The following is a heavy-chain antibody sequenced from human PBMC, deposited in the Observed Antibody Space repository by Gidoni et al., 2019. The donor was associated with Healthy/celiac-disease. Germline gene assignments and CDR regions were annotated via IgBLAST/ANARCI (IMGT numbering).Heavy chain of an antibody. D-gene: IGHD1-7*01. J-gene: IGHJ4*02. CDR2: ISYDGSNK. CDR1: GFTFSSYA. CDR3: ASGWNYGY. Sequence: QVQLVESGGGVVQPGRSLRLSCAASGFTFSSYAMHWVRQAPGKGLEWVAVISYDGSNKYYADSVKGRFTISRDNSKNTLYLQMNSLRAEDTAVYYCASGWNYGYWGQGTLVTVSS. V-gene: IGHV3-30-3*01.